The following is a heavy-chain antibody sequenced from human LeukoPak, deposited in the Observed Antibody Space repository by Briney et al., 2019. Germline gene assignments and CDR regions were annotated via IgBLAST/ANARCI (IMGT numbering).Heavy chain of an antibody. Sequence: ASVKVSCKASGYTFTSNGISWVRQAPGQGLEWMGWISAYNGDTNYAQKLQGRVTMTTDTSTSTAYMDLRSLRSDDTAVYYCARVSIYGSGSPIFDYWGQGTLVTVSS. V-gene: IGHV1-18*01. CDR1: GYTFTSNG. D-gene: IGHD3-10*01. J-gene: IGHJ4*02. CDR2: ISAYNGDT. CDR3: ARVSIYGSGSPIFDY.